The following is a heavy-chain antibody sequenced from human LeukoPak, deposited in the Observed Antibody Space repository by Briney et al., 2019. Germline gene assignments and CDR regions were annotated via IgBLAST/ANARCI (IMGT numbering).Heavy chain of an antibody. J-gene: IGHJ3*02. CDR3: ARGVYAFDI. V-gene: IGHV3-7*04. CDR2: IKEDGSER. D-gene: IGHD5/OR15-5a*01. Sequence: PGGSLRLSCVASGFTFNSHWMTWVRQAPGKGLEWVANIKEDGSERYYVDSVKGRFTISRDNAKNSLFLQMNSLRVEDTAVYFCARGVYAFDIWSQGTMVTVSS. CDR1: GFTFNSHW.